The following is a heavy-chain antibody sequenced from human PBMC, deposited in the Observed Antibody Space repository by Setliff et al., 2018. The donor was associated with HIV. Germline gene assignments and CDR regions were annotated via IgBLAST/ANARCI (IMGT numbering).Heavy chain of an antibody. D-gene: IGHD5-18*01. CDR3: ARDPRSGYDSDTAMVTVYYYYMDV. V-gene: IGHV1-18*04. CDR1: GYNFINFG. J-gene: IGHJ6*03. CDR2: ISGYNGNT. Sequence: ASVKVSCKASGYNFINFGITWVRQAPGQGLEWVGYISGYNGNTKYAQNVQGRVTMTTDTSTSTAYMELRSLRYDDTAVYYCARDPRSGYDSDTAMVTVYYYYMDVWGKGTTVTVSS.